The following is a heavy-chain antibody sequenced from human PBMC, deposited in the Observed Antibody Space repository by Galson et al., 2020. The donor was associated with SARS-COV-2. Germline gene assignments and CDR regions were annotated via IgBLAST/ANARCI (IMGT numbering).Heavy chain of an antibody. Sequence: GGSLRLSCAVSGFAFSSYWMSWVRQAPGKGLEWVANIKQDGSEQWYVDSVKGRFTVSRDNVKNSLYLQMNSLRAEDTALYYCARWGGYFLDYWGKGTLVTVSS. CDR2: IKQDGSEQ. J-gene: IGHJ4*02. V-gene: IGHV3-7*01. D-gene: IGHD3-3*01. CDR1: GFAFSSYW. CDR3: ARWGGYFLDY.